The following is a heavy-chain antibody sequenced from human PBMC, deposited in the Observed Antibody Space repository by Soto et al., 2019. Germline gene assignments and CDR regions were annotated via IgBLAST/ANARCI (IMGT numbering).Heavy chain of an antibody. CDR3: ARSPRSSPDFDE. D-gene: IGHD6-13*01. V-gene: IGHV5-51*01. Sequence: GASQKIPSDGTGYPFSTFWFGWVRQLPGKGLEWMGIIYPGDHETRYSPSFHGKVTISADKSINTAYLQWNSLEASDTAFYFCARSPRSSPDFDEGCQGAMV. CDR1: GYPFSTFW. J-gene: IGHJ4*02. CDR2: IYPGDHET.